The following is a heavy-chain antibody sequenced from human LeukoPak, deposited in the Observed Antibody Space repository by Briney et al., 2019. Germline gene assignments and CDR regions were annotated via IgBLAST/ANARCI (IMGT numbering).Heavy chain of an antibody. Sequence: SETLSLTCTVSGGSISSRSLYWGWIRQPPGKGLEWIGSISDSGSTNYNPSLKSRVTISVDTSKNQFSLKLSSVTAADTAVYYCASSTKTYYDILTGYKGDAFDIWGQGTMVTVSS. J-gene: IGHJ3*02. V-gene: IGHV4-39*07. CDR2: ISDSGST. D-gene: IGHD3-9*01. CDR1: GGSISSRSLY. CDR3: ASSTKTYYDILTGYKGDAFDI.